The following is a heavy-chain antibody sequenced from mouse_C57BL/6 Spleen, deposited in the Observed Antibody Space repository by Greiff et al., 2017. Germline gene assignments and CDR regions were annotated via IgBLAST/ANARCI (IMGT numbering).Heavy chain of an antibody. J-gene: IGHJ4*01. Sequence: EVKLVESGGGLVQPKGSLKLSCAASGFTFNTYAMHWVRQAPGKGLEWVARIRSKSSNYATYYADSVKDRFTISRDDSQSMLYLQMNNLKTEDTAMYYCVRDRGGYYGEDYAMDYWGQGTSVTVSS. V-gene: IGHV10-3*01. CDR1: GFTFNTYA. CDR3: VRDRGGYYGEDYAMDY. CDR2: IRSKSSNYAT. D-gene: IGHD2-1*01.